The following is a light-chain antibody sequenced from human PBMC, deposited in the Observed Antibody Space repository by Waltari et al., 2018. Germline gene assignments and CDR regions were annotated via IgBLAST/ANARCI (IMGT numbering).Light chain of an antibody. J-gene: IGKJ2*01. Sequence: DIQMTQSPSSLSASVGDRVTISCRASQTIDTFLNWYQQKPGTAPKLLIYAASTLQGGVPSRFSGSGSGTDFTLTINSLQHEDFATCYCQQTYNIPRSFGQGTYLEIK. CDR3: QQTYNIPRS. CDR2: AAS. CDR1: QTIDTF. V-gene: IGKV1-39*01.